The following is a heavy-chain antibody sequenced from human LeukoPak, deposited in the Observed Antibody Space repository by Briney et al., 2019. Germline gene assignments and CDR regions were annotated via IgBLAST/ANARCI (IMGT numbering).Heavy chain of an antibody. V-gene: IGHV3-23*01. D-gene: IGHD3-16*01. CDR2: ISGSGGSI. J-gene: IGHJ4*02. Sequence: PGGSLRLSCAASGFTFSSYAMSWVRQAPGKGLEWVSAISGSGGSIYYADSVKGRFTISRDNSKNTLYLQMSSLRAEDTAVYYCAKDLKVERWGRMIAAETFDYWGQGTLVTVSS. CDR3: AKDLKVERWGRMIAAETFDY. CDR1: GFTFSSYA.